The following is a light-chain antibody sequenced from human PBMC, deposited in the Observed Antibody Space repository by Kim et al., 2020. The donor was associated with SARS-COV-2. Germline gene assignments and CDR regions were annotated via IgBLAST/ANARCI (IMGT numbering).Light chain of an antibody. Sequence: SLSPGESATPSCRASQNVDYRLAWYQQKPGRSPSLLIYDTSTRATGIPARFSGSGSGTDFTLTITSLEPEDFAVYYCQQRASWPRTFGQGTKLEI. V-gene: IGKV3-11*01. CDR1: QNVDYR. CDR3: QQRASWPRT. J-gene: IGKJ2*01. CDR2: DTS.